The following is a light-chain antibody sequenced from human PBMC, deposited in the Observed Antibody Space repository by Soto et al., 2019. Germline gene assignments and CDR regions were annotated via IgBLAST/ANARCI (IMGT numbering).Light chain of an antibody. V-gene: IGKV3-15*01. CDR3: QQYNNWPLT. CDR1: QSVRED. CDR2: DAS. J-gene: IGKJ4*01. Sequence: TLLTQSPATLSVSPGEGATLSCRASQSVREDLAWYQQKPGQAPRLLIYDASTRATYIPARFSGSGSGTEFILTISSLQSEDFAVYFGQQYNNWPLTFGGGTKVEIK.